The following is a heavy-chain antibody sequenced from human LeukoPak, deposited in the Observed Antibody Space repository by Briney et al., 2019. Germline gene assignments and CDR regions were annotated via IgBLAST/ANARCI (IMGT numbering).Heavy chain of an antibody. Sequence: SEXLSLTCTVSGASIGGAYWSWLRQTPGKGLELIGYLSYSGTTKYKPSLTRRVSISVDTSKNQFSLNLSSVIAADTAVYYCARARGVAMAGPPDYWGQGTLVTVSS. D-gene: IGHD6-19*01. CDR2: LSYSGTT. CDR3: ARARGVAMAGPPDY. J-gene: IGHJ4*02. V-gene: IGHV4-59*01. CDR1: GASIGGAY.